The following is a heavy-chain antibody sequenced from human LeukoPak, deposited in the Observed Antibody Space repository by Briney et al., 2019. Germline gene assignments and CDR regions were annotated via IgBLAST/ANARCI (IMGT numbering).Heavy chain of an antibody. V-gene: IGHV1-8*01. J-gene: IGHJ4*02. CDR3: ARGPPNWGFDY. Sequence: ASVTVSCKASGYTFTSYDINWVRQATGQGLEWMGWMSPNSGNTGYAQKFQGRVTMTRNTSISTAYMQLSSLRSEDTAVYYCARGPPNWGFDYWGQGTLSPSPQ. CDR1: GYTFTSYD. D-gene: IGHD7-27*01. CDR2: MSPNSGNT.